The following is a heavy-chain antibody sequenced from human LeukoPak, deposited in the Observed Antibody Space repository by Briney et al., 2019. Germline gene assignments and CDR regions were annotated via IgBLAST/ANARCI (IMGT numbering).Heavy chain of an antibody. CDR2: INHRGST. V-gene: IGHV4-34*01. CDR1: GGSFSGYY. CDR3: ARRSGPFDP. Sequence: SETLSLTCGVYGGSFSGYYWNWIRQSPGKGLEWIGEINHRGSTNYSPSLKSRVTISVDTSKNHFSLKMSSVTAADTAVYYCARRSGPFDPWGQGTLVTVSS. J-gene: IGHJ5*02.